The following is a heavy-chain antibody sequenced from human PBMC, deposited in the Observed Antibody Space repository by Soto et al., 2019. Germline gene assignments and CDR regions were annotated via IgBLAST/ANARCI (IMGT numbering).Heavy chain of an antibody. V-gene: IGHV3-66*01. CDR3: ARDPTGTNWFDP. J-gene: IGHJ5*02. CDR1: GFTVSSKH. D-gene: IGHD1-1*01. CDR2: IYSDGTI. Sequence: PGGSLRLSCAASGFTVSSKHMSWVRQAPGQGLEWVSVIYSDGTIYYADSVKGRFTISRDNSKNTLYLQMNSLRAEDTAVYYCARDPTGTNWFDPWGQGTLVTVSS.